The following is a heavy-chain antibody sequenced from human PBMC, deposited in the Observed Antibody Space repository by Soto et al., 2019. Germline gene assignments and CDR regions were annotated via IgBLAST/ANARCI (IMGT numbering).Heavy chain of an antibody. CDR1: GSTLSSYW. Sequence: GGSLRLSCAASGSTLSSYWMNWVRQAPGKGLEWVANIKQDGSEKYYVDSVKGRFIISRDNAKNSLYLQLISLRAEDTAVYYCARDADASGWYHYGMDVWGQGALVTVSS. V-gene: IGHV3-7*01. CDR2: IKQDGSEK. CDR3: ARDADASGWYHYGMDV. J-gene: IGHJ6*02. D-gene: IGHD6-19*01.